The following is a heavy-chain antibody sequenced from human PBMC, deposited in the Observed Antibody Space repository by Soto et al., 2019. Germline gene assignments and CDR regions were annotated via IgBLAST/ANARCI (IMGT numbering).Heavy chain of an antibody. CDR2: ISSSSSPI. J-gene: IGHJ4*01. Sequence: GKGLEWVSYISSSSSPISYADSVQGRFTISRDNAKNSLYLQMNSLRAEDTAVYYCARSRYSSSWYGVYWGHGTLVTVTS. CDR3: ARSRYSSSWYGVY. V-gene: IGHV3-48*01. D-gene: IGHD6-13*01.